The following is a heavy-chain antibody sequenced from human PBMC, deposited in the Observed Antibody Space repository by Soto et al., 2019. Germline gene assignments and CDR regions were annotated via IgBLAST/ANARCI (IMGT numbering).Heavy chain of an antibody. CDR1: GFTFSSYA. J-gene: IGHJ4*02. CDR3: AREVLD. V-gene: IGHV3-30-3*01. Sequence: QVQLVESGGGVVQTGRSLRLSCAASGFTFSSYAMHWVRQAPGKGLEWLAVISYYGDNKYYADSVEGRFTISRDNSKNTLYLQMSSLRADDTAVYYCAREVLDWGQGTLVTVSS. CDR2: ISYYGDNK.